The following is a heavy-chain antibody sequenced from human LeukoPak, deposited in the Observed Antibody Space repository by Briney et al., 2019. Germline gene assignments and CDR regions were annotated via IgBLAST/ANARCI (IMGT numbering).Heavy chain of an antibody. J-gene: IGHJ4*02. D-gene: IGHD6-13*01. Sequence: GGSVRLSCVASGFTFNNYPMTWVRQAPGKGLEWVSAIRPSDGSIFYVDSVMGRFTISRDSSKNTLYLQMNSLRVEDTALYYCAKLTSGWFEDFWGQGTLVTVSS. V-gene: IGHV3-23*01. CDR1: GFTFNNYP. CDR2: IRPSDGSI. CDR3: AKLTSGWFEDF.